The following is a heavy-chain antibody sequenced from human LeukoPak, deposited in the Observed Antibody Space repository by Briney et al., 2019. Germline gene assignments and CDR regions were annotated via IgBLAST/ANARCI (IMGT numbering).Heavy chain of an antibody. V-gene: IGHV1-46*01. Sequence: ASVRVSCKASGYTFTSNDIHWVRQAPGQGLEWMGIINPSGGSTSYAQKFQGRVTMTRDTSTSTVYMELSSLRSEDTAVYYCARFASLYSRSWYYAFDIWGQGTMVTVSS. D-gene: IGHD6-13*01. CDR1: GYTFTSND. CDR3: ARFASLYSRSWYYAFDI. CDR2: INPSGGST. J-gene: IGHJ3*02.